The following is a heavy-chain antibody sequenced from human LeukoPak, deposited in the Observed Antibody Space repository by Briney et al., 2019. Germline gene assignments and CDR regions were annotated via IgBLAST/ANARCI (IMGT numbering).Heavy chain of an antibody. CDR2: ISSSGSTI. Sequence: PGGSLRLSCTPSGFSFSNNYMNWDRQAPGKGLEWVSYISSSGSTIHYADSVKGRFTISRDNAKNSLYLQMNSLRAEDTAVYYCAREVRRSGYSQLDYWGQGTLVTVSS. J-gene: IGHJ4*02. D-gene: IGHD3-3*01. V-gene: IGHV3-11*04. CDR3: AREVRRSGYSQLDY. CDR1: GFSFSNNY.